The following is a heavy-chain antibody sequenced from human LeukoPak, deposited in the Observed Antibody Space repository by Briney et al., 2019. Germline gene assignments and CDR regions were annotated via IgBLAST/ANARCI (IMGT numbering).Heavy chain of an antibody. Sequence: PGGSLRLSCAASGITLSSHSMHWVRQAPGKGLEWVSFIDSGSSSIHYAASVQGRFTISRDNDKNSLYLQMDNLRAEDTAVYYCARGQASGSFIIDYWGQGTLVTVSS. CDR3: ARGQASGSFIIDY. V-gene: IGHV3-48*01. J-gene: IGHJ4*02. D-gene: IGHD3-10*01. CDR2: IDSGSSSI. CDR1: GITLSSHS.